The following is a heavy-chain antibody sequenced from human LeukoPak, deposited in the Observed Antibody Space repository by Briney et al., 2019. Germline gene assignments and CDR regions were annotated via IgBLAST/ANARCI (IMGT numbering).Heavy chain of an antibody. J-gene: IGHJ6*03. Sequence: SETLSLTCTVSGGSISSSSYYWGWIRKPPGKGLEWHGSIYYSGSTYYNPSLKSRVTISVDTSKDQFSLKLSSVTAADTAVYYWARHLLGIECDYYYIDVWGKGTTVTVSS. CDR3: ARHLLGIECDYYYIDV. V-gene: IGHV4-39*01. D-gene: IGHD7-27*01. CDR2: IYYSGST. CDR1: GGSISSSSYY.